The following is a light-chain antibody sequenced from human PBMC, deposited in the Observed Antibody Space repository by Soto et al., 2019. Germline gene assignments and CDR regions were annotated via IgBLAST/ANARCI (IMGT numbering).Light chain of an antibody. J-gene: IGKJ5*01. CDR2: GAS. CDR1: QSVISTY. CDR3: QQYNNWPPPIT. Sequence: EIVLTQSPGTLSLSPGERATLSCSASQSVISTYLAWYQQKPGQAPRLLIYGASTRATGIPARFSGSGSGTEFTLTIGSLQSEDFAVYYCQQYNNWPPPITFGQGTRLEIK. V-gene: IGKV3D-15*01.